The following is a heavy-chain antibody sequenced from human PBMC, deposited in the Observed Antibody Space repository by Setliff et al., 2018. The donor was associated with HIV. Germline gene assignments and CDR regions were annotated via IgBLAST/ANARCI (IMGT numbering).Heavy chain of an antibody. CDR2: IYFNGVT. CDR1: GGSMKPYY. CDR3: ARREGVRYSSGYYGGAFDI. Sequence: PSETLSLTCTVSGGSMKPYYWSWTRQPPGKGPEWIGFIYFNGVTDYNPSLKSRLIMSLDMSRNQVSLKMTSVTAADTAVYYCARREGVRYSSGYYGGAFDIWGQGTMVTVS. V-gene: IGHV4-59*08. J-gene: IGHJ3*02. D-gene: IGHD6-19*01.